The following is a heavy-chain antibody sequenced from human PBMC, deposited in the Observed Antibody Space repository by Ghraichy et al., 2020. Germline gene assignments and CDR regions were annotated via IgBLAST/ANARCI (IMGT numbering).Heavy chain of an antibody. CDR3: ARHSSPTSDAFDI. CDR1: GFTFSNYW. Sequence: LSLTCAASGFTFSNYWMAWVRQAPGKGLEWVANINEDGSEKSYADSVKGRFTISRDNAKNSLYLQMNSLTAEDTAVYYFARHSSPTSDAFDIWGQGTVVTVSS. D-gene: IGHD2/OR15-2a*01. J-gene: IGHJ3*02. CDR2: INEDGSEK. V-gene: IGHV3-7*01.